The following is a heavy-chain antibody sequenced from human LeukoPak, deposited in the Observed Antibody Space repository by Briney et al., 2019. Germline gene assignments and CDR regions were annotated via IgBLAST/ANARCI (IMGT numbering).Heavy chain of an antibody. CDR2: IIPIFGIA. D-gene: IGHD3-22*01. Sequence: ASVKVSCKASGSTFSSYAISWVRQAPGQGLEWMGRIIPIFGIANYAQKFQGRVTITADKSTSTAYMELSSLRSEDTAVYYCARDDSSGYYSTQGYYFDYWGQGTLVTVSS. V-gene: IGHV1-69*04. J-gene: IGHJ4*02. CDR3: ARDDSSGYYSTQGYYFDY. CDR1: GSTFSSYA.